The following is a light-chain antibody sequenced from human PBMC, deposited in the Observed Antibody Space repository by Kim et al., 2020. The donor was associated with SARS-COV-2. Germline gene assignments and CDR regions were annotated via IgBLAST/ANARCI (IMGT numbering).Light chain of an antibody. J-gene: IGKJ4*01. Sequence: IQLTQSPSSLSASVGDTVTITCRASQGISSYLAWYQQKPGLAPKVLIYSASTWQSGVPSRFSGSGSGTDFTLTISSLQPEDFATYYCQQLNSYPLTFGGGTKVDIK. CDR3: QQLNSYPLT. V-gene: IGKV1-9*01. CDR2: SAS. CDR1: QGISSY.